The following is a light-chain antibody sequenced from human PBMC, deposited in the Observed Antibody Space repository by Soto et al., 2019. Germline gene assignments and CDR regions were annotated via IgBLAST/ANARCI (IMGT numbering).Light chain of an antibody. V-gene: IGKV3-11*01. J-gene: IGKJ3*01. Sequence: IVLPQSPAPLSLSPGERATLSCRASQSVSSYVAWSQQKPAQAPRLLLYDASNSAPGIPARFSASGSWTDFTLTISSGEHEDFAVDYCQQRGTFGPGTKVDIK. CDR2: DAS. CDR1: QSVSSY. CDR3: QQRGT.